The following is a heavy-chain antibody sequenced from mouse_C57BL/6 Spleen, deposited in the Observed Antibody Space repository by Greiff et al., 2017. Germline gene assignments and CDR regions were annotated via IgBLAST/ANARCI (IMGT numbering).Heavy chain of an antibody. J-gene: IGHJ4*01. CDR3: ASHYYGSSYAYAMDY. Sequence: EVKLMESGGDLVKPGGSLKLSCAASGFTFSSYGMSWVRQTPDKRLEWVATISSGGSYTYYPDSVKGRFTISRDNAKNTLYLQMSSLKSEDTAMYYCASHYYGSSYAYAMDYWGQGTSVTVSS. V-gene: IGHV5-6*01. D-gene: IGHD1-1*01. CDR2: ISSGGSYT. CDR1: GFTFSSYG.